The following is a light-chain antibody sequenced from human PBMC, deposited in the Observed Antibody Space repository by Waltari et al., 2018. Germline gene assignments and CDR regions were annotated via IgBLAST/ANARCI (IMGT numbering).Light chain of an antibody. J-gene: IGKJ4*01. CDR2: DAS. CDR1: QSVGSS. V-gene: IGKV3-11*01. Sequence: EIVLTQSPATLSLFPGERATLSCRASQSVGSSLAWYQQRPGQAPRLLIYDASNRATGIPARFSGSGYGTDFTLTISSLEPEDFAVYYCQQRSNRPPFTFGGGTKVEIK. CDR3: QQRSNRPPFT.